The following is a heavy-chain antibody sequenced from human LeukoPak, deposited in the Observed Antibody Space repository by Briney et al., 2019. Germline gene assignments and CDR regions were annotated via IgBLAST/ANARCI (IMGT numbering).Heavy chain of an antibody. V-gene: IGHV3-23*01. CDR2: ISGSGGST. D-gene: IGHD3-10*01. J-gene: IGHJ3*02. Sequence: GGSLRLSCAASGFTFSSYGMSWVRQAPGKGLEWVSAISGSGGSTYYADSVKGRFTISRDSSKNTLYLQMNSLRAEDTAVYYCARGGSGGGRTFDIWGQGTMVTVSS. CDR1: GFTFSSYG. CDR3: ARGGSGGGRTFDI.